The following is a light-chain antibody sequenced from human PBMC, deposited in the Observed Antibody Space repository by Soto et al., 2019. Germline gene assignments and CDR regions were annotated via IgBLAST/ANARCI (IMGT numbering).Light chain of an antibody. CDR3: QQYHNWPQT. CDR2: DAS. J-gene: IGKJ2*01. V-gene: IGKV3-15*01. Sequence: EIVMTQSPATLSVSPGERATLSCRASQSISSHLGWYQQKPGQAPRLLIYDASTRATGIPARFSGSGSGTEFTLTINSLQSEDFAVYYCQQYHNWPQTFGQGTKLEIK. CDR1: QSISSH.